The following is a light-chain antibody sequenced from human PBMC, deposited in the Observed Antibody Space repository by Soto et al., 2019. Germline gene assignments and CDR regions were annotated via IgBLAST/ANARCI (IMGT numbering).Light chain of an antibody. CDR1: SSDVGAYNS. J-gene: IGLJ1*01. CDR2: DVS. Sequence: QSVLTQPSSVSGSPGQSSTISCTGTSSDVGAYNSVAWYQHNPGKAPKLMIYDVSNRPSGVSSRFSGSKSANTASLSISGLQADDEADYYCSSYTSSSTLVFGTGTK. CDR3: SSYTSSSTLV. V-gene: IGLV2-14*01.